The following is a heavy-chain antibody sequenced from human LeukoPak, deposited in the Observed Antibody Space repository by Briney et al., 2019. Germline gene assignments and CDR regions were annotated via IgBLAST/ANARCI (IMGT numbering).Heavy chain of an antibody. CDR2: IYTSGST. J-gene: IGHJ6*03. CDR3: ARDLPYYDFWSGYGYYYYYMDV. D-gene: IGHD3-3*01. Sequence: SETLSLTCTVSGGSISSYYWSSIRQPAGKGLEWIGRIYTSGSTHYNPSLKSRVTMSVDTSKNKFSLKLSSVTAADTAVYYCARDLPYYDFWSGYGYYYYYMDVWGKGTTVTVSS. V-gene: IGHV4-4*07. CDR1: GGSISSYY.